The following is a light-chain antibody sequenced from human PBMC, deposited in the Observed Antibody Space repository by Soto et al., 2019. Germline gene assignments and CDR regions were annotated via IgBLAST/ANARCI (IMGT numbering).Light chain of an antibody. J-gene: IGLJ7*01. CDR3: AAWDDGLNGVV. CDR1: GSNIGGSA. CDR2: INN. V-gene: IGLV1-44*01. Sequence: QSVLTQPPSASGTPGQRVTLTCSGGGSNIGGSAVNWYQQLPGTAPKLLIYINNQRPSGVPDRFSGSKSGTSASLAISGLQSEDEAHYYCAAWDDGLNGVVFGGGTQLTVL.